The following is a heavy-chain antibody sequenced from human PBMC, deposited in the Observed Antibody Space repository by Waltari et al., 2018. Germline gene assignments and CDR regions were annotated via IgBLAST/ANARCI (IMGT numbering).Heavy chain of an antibody. Sequence: QVQLVESGGGVVQPGRSLRLSCAASGFTFSSYAMHWVRQAPGKGLEWVAVISYDGSNKYYADSVKGRFTISRDNSKNTLYLQMNSLRAEDTAVYYCAGGDSGYDLGVFDIWGQGTMVTVSS. V-gene: IGHV3-30-3*01. CDR3: AGGDSGYDLGVFDI. CDR2: ISYDGSNK. D-gene: IGHD5-12*01. CDR1: GFTFSSYA. J-gene: IGHJ3*02.